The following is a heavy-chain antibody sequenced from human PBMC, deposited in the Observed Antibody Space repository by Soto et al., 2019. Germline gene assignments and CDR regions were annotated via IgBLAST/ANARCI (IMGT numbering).Heavy chain of an antibody. CDR2: IYHSGST. CDR3: ARDPDSGSYLRRAFDI. D-gene: IGHD1-26*01. CDR1: GGSISSSNW. J-gene: IGHJ3*02. V-gene: IGHV4-4*02. Sequence: QVQLQESGPGLVKPSGTLSLTCAVSGGSISSSNWWSWVRQPPGKGLEWIGEIYHSGSTNYNPSLKRRVTISVDKSKNQFSLKLSSVTAADTAVFYCARDPDSGSYLRRAFDIWGQGTMVTVSS.